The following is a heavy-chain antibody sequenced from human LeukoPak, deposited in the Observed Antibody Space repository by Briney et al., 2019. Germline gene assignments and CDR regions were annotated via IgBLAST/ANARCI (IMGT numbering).Heavy chain of an antibody. CDR3: AKGPMEWELSNFDY. CDR2: ISGSGGST. CDR1: GFTFSSYD. J-gene: IGHJ4*02. D-gene: IGHD1-26*01. V-gene: IGHV3-23*01. Sequence: GGSLRLSCAASGFTFSSYDMSWVRQAPGKGLEWVSAISGSGGSTYYADSVKGRFTISRDNSKNTLYLQMNSLRAEDTAVYYCAKGPMEWELSNFDYWGQGTLVTVSS.